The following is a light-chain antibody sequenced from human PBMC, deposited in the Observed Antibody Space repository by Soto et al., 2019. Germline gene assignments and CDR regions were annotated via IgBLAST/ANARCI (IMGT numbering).Light chain of an antibody. CDR1: QSVSSN. CDR3: QHFGDSPIT. V-gene: IGKV3-20*01. Sequence: EIVLTQSPGTLSLSPGDRATLSCRASQSVSSNLAWYQQKPGQAPRLLIYGASTRATGIPDRFSGTGSGTDFTLTISRLEPEDFAVYYCQHFGDSPITFGQGPRLEIK. CDR2: GAS. J-gene: IGKJ5*01.